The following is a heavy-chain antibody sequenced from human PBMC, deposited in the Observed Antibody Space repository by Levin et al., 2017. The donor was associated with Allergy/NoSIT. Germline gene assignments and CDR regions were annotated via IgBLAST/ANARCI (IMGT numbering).Heavy chain of an antibody. J-gene: IGHJ4*02. V-gene: IGHV3-23*01. CDR3: AKDHCSGGSCYSYKGGFDY. CDR1: GFTFSSYA. D-gene: IGHD2-15*01. Sequence: GESLKISCAASGFTFSSYAMSWVRQAPGKGLEWVSAISGSGGSTYYADSVKGRFTISRDNSKNTLYLQMNSLRAEDTAVYYCAKDHCSGGSCYSYKGGFDYWGQGTLVTVSS. CDR2: ISGSGGST.